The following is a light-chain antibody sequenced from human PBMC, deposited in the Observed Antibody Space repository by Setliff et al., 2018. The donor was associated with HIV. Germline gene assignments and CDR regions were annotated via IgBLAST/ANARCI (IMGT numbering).Light chain of an antibody. V-gene: IGLV2-14*01. CDR3: SSYTNSSSGV. CDR2: DVS. J-gene: IGLJ1*01. CDR1: SSDVGGYNY. Sequence: QSVLTQPASVSGSPGRSITISCTGTSSDVGGYNYVSWYQQHPGKAPKLMIYDVSNRPSGISNRFSGSKSGNTASLTVSGLQAEDEADYYCSSYTNSSSGVFGTGTKVTV.